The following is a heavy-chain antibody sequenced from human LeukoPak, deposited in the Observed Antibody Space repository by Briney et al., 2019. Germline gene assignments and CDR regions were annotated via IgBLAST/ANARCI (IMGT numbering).Heavy chain of an antibody. V-gene: IGHV3-30*03. CDR2: ISYDGSNK. CDR3: ARDGELHILDY. Sequence: GGSLRLSCAASGFTFSSYGMHWVRQAPGKGLEWVAVISYDGSNKYYADSVKGRFTISRDNSKNTLYLQMNSLRAEDTAVYYCARDGELHILDYWGQGTLVTVSS. J-gene: IGHJ4*02. D-gene: IGHD1-26*01. CDR1: GFTFSSYG.